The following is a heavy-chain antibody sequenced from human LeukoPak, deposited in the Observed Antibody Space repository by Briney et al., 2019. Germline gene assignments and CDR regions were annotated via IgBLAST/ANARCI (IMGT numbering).Heavy chain of an antibody. J-gene: IGHJ4*02. CDR3: ARDKAGAHDY. CDR1: GFTFSSYW. V-gene: IGHV3-7*01. Sequence: GGSLRLSCAASGFTFSSYWMSWVRQAPGKGREWVANIKQDGSEKYYVDSVKGRYTIYRDNAKNAVYLQMNSLRAEDTAVYYCARDKAGAHDYWGQGTLVTVSS. CDR2: IKQDGSEK.